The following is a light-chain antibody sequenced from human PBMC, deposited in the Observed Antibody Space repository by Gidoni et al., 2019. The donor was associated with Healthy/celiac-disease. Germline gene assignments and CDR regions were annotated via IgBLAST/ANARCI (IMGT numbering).Light chain of an antibody. J-gene: IGLJ2*01. V-gene: IGLV6-57*02. CDR3: QSYDREWVV. Sequence: NFMLTQPHSVSESPGKTVTISCTGSSGSIASNYVQWYQQRPGSAPTTVIYEDNQRPSGVPDRFSGSIDSSSNSASLTISGLKTEDEADYYCQSYDREWVVFGGGTKLAVL. CDR1: SGSIASNY. CDR2: EDN.